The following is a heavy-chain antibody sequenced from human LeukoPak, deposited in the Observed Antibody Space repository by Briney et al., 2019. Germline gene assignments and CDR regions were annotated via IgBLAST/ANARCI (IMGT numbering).Heavy chain of an antibody. D-gene: IGHD6-19*01. CDR1: GGSISSSSYY. Sequence: PSETLSLTCTVSGGSISSSSYYWGWIRQPPGKGLEWIGSIYYSGSTYYNPSLKSRVTISVDTSKNQFSLKLSSVTAADTAVYYCARREQWLGFDYWGQGTLVTVSS. V-gene: IGHV4-39*07. J-gene: IGHJ4*02. CDR3: ARREQWLGFDY. CDR2: IYYSGST.